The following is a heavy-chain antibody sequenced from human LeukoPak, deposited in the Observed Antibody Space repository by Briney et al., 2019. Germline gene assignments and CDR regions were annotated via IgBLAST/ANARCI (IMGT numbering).Heavy chain of an antibody. D-gene: IGHD3-22*01. CDR1: GFTFSSYA. J-gene: IGHJ4*02. CDR3: TRLHDSSGVYY. V-gene: IGHV3-23*01. Sequence: PGGSLRLSCAASGFTFSSYAMSWVRQAPGKGLEWVSAISGSGGSTYYADSVKGRFTISRDNSKNTLYLQMNSLRAEDTAVYYCTRLHDSSGVYYWGQGTLVTVSS. CDR2: ISGSGGST.